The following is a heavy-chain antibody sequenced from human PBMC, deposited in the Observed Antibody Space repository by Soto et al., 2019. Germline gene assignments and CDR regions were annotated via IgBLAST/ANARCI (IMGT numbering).Heavy chain of an antibody. V-gene: IGHV4-61*01. CDR2: IFYTGST. Sequence: QVQLQESGPGLVRPSETLSLTCTVSGDSVRGGSHYWSWIRQPPGKRLEWIGYIFYTGSTNYNPSLKSRVTISVDTSKNQFALKMTSVSAADTAVYYCARRRGSSDVFDLWGQGTMVTVSS. CDR1: GDSVRGGSHY. CDR3: ARRRGSSDVFDL. J-gene: IGHJ3*01.